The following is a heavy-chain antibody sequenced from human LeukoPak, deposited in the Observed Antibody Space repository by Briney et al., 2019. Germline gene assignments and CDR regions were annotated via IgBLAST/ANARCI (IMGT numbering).Heavy chain of an antibody. CDR1: GGSISSGGYY. J-gene: IGHJ3*02. CDR2: IYYSGST. V-gene: IGHV4-31*03. CDR3: ARDVDGSHRVPTYAFDI. D-gene: IGHD1-26*01. Sequence: PSETLSLTCTVSGGSISSGGYYWSWIRQHPGKGLEWIGYIYYSGSTYYNPSLKSRVTISVDTSKNQFSLKLSSVTAADTAVYYCARDVDGSHRVPTYAFDIWGQGTMVTVSS.